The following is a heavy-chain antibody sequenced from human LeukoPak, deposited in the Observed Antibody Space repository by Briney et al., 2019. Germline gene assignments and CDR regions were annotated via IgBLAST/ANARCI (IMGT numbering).Heavy chain of an antibody. D-gene: IGHD3-3*01. CDR2: ISAYNGNT. CDR1: GYTFTSYG. Sequence: ASVKVSCKASGYTFTSYGISWVRQAPGQGLEWMGWISAYNGNTNYAQKLQGRVTMTTDTSTSTAYMELRSLRSDDTAVYYCAREFRITIPQPYNAFDIWGQGTMVTVSS. CDR3: AREFRITIPQPYNAFDI. V-gene: IGHV1-18*01. J-gene: IGHJ3*02.